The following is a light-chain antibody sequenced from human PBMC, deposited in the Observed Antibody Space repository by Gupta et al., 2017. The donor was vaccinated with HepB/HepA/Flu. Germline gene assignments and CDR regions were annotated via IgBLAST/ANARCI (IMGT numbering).Light chain of an antibody. CDR3: QQYNSYSSFT. V-gene: IGKV1-5*03. CDR2: KAS. J-gene: IGKJ3*01. Sequence: DIQMTQSPSTLSASVGDRVTTTCRASQSISSWLAWYQQKPGKAPKLLIYKASSLESGVPSRFSGSASGTEFTLTISSLQPDDFATYYCQQYNSYSSFTFGPGTKVDIK. CDR1: QSISSW.